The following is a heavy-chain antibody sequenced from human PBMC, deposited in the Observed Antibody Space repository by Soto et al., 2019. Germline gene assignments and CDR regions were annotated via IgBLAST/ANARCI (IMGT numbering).Heavy chain of an antibody. V-gene: IGHV3-30-3*01. CDR2: ISYDGTNE. Sequence: GGSLRLSCAASEFTFSSYAMHWVRQAPGRGLEWVAVISYDGTNEYYADSVKGRFTISRDNSRNTLYLQMNSLRAEDTAIYYCARDGYFYDSGDYSGPAGPNAFDIWGQGTMVTVSS. CDR3: ARDGYFYDSGDYSGPAGPNAFDI. D-gene: IGHD3-22*01. CDR1: EFTFSSYA. J-gene: IGHJ3*02.